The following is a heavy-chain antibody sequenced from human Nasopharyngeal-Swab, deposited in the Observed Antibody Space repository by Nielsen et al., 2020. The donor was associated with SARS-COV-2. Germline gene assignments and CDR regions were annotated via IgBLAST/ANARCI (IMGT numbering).Heavy chain of an antibody. CDR1: GFTFDDYA. CDR2: ISWDSGSI. D-gene: IGHD3-22*01. Sequence: SCAASGFTFDDYAMHWVRPAPGKGLEWVSGISWDSGSIGYADSVKGRFTISRDNAKNSLYLQMNSLRAEDTALYYCAKVTDYYDSSGVEYYFDYWGQGTLVTVSS. J-gene: IGHJ4*02. CDR3: AKVTDYYDSSGVEYYFDY. V-gene: IGHV3-9*01.